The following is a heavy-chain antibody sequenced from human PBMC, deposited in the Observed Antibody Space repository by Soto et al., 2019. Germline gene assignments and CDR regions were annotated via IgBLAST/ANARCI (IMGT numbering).Heavy chain of an antibody. Sequence: PSETLSLTCTVSGGSVSSGSYYWSGIRPPPGKGLEWIGYINYRGSTNYNPSLKSRVTISVDTSKNQFSLKLSSVTAADTAVYYCARKGRYCTGSSCYAWWFDPWGQGTPVTVSS. CDR2: INYRGST. V-gene: IGHV4-61*01. CDR3: ARKGRYCTGSSCYAWWFDP. D-gene: IGHD2-2*01. CDR1: GGSVSSGSYY. J-gene: IGHJ5*02.